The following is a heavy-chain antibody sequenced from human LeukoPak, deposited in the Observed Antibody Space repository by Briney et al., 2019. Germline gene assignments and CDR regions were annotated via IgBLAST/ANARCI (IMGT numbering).Heavy chain of an antibody. CDR2: IKQDGSEK. D-gene: IGHD3-10*01. CDR1: GFTFSSYW. J-gene: IGHJ4*02. V-gene: IGHV3-7*03. CDR3: ARDIGATAAWFGELLSY. Sequence: GGSLRLSGAASGFTFSSYWMSWVRQAPGKGLEWVANIKQDGSEKYYVDSVKGRFTISTDKAKNSLYLQMNSLRAEDTAVYYCARDIGATAAWFGELLSYWGQGTLVTVSS.